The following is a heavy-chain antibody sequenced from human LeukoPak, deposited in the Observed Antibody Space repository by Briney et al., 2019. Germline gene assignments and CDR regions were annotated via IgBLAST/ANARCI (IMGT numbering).Heavy chain of an antibody. J-gene: IGHJ5*02. D-gene: IGHD4-23*01. CDR3: ARDNSMHERGWWFDP. CDR1: GYTFTGYY. V-gene: IGHV1-46*01. Sequence: ASVKVSCRASGYTFTGYYMHWVRQAPGQGLGWMGVINPRGTATIYAEKFKGRIILTRDMSTTTDYMELSSLKSDDTAVYYCARDNSMHERGWWFDPWGQGTLVTVSS. CDR2: INPRGTAT.